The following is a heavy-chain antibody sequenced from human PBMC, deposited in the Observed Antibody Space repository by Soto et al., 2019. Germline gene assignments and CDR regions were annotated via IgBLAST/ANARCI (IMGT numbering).Heavy chain of an antibody. CDR2: ISSNGGST. V-gene: IGHV3-64*01. D-gene: IGHD3-3*01. Sequence: PGGSLRLSCAASGFTFSSYAMHWVRQAPGKGLEYVSAISSNGGSTYYANSVKGRFTISRDNSKNTLYLPMGSLRAEDMAVYYCARRDFWSGYYDYWGQGTLVTVSS. CDR3: ARRDFWSGYYDY. J-gene: IGHJ4*02. CDR1: GFTFSSYA.